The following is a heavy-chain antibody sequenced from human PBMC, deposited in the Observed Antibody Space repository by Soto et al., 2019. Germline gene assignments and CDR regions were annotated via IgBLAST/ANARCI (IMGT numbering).Heavy chain of an antibody. CDR1: GGSISSGDYY. CDR2: IYYSGST. D-gene: IGHD2-21*02. V-gene: IGHV4-30-4*01. J-gene: IGHJ5*02. Sequence: QVQLQESGPGLVKPSQTLSLTCTVSGGSISSGDYYWSWIRQPPGKGLEWIGYIYYSGSTYYNPSLQSRVTISVDTSKNQYSPKLSSVTAADTAVYYCARAMVVTQNWFDPWGQGTLVTVSS. CDR3: ARAMVVTQNWFDP.